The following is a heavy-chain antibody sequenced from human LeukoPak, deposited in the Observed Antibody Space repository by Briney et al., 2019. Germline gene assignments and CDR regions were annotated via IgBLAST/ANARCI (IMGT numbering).Heavy chain of an antibody. Sequence: PGGSLRLSCAASGFTFSDYYMSWIRQAPGKGLEWVSYISSSGSTIYYADSVKGRFTISRDNAKNSLYMQMNSLRAEDTAVYYCARDNRGGYSYGSVDYWGQGTLVTVSS. CDR3: ARDNRGGYSYGSVDY. CDR2: ISSSGSTI. D-gene: IGHD5-18*01. V-gene: IGHV3-11*04. J-gene: IGHJ4*02. CDR1: GFTFSDYY.